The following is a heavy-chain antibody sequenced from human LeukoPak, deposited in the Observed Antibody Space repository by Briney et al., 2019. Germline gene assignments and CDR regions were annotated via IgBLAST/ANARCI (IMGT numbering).Heavy chain of an antibody. CDR2: IIPILGTP. CDR1: GGTLHSYA. V-gene: IGHV1-69*05. CDR3: ARDARPRYYDSSGYLNWFDP. J-gene: IGHJ5*02. Sequence: SIKVSCKASGGTLHSYAISWVRQAPGQGLAWMGWIIPILGTPHHAQHLQGRVTITTDESTGTAYLELSSLRSEDTAVYYCARDARPRYYDSSGYLNWFDPWGQGTLVTVSS. D-gene: IGHD3-22*01.